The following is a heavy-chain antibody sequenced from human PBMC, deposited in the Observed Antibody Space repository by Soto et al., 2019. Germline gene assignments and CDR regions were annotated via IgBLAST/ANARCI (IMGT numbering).Heavy chain of an antibody. J-gene: IGHJ3*01. Sequence: EVQLVESGGGLIQPGGSLRLSCAASGFTFSSNDMNWVRQAPGKGLEWVSLIYSGGSTYYADSVKGRFTISRDNSKNTLYPPMSSLRAEHTAVHYFAARHILPGAPWGQGTMVTVSS. V-gene: IGHV3-53*01. D-gene: IGHD2-21*01. CDR3: AARHILPGAP. CDR1: GFTFSSND. CDR2: IYSGGST.